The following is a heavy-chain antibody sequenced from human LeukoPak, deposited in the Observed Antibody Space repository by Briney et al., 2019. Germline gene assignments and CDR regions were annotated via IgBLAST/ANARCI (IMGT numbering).Heavy chain of an antibody. CDR3: ARNRWYAFDY. CDR2: INADEDRA. CDR1: GFTFSDYW. Sequence: GGSLRLSCAASGFTFSDYWMHWVRQAPGKGLVWVSHINADEDRAAYADSVKGRFTISRDNARNTLYLQMNSLRAEDTAVYYCARNRWYAFDYWGQGTLATVSS. D-gene: IGHD4-23*01. J-gene: IGHJ4*02. V-gene: IGHV3-74*01.